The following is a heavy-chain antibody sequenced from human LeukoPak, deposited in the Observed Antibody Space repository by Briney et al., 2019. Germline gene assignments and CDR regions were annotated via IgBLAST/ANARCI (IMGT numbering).Heavy chain of an antibody. J-gene: IGHJ4*02. CDR3: ARDWRLRYYFDY. CDR1: GYTFTGYY. Sequence: ASVTVSCKASGYTFTGYYMHWVRHAPGQGLEWMGWINPNSGGTNYEQKFQGRVTMSRDTSISTAYMELSRLRSDDTAVYYCARDWRLRYYFDYWGEGTLVSVSS. CDR2: INPNSGGT. V-gene: IGHV1-2*02.